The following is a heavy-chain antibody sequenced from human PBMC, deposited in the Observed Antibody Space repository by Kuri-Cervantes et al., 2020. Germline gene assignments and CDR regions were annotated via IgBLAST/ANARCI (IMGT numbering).Heavy chain of an antibody. V-gene: IGHV3-7*03. CDR1: GFTFSSYW. Sequence: GESLKISCAASGFTFSSYWVNWVRQAPGKGLEWVANIKQDGTEKYCADSVEGRFTISRDNAKNSLYLQMNSLRVEDTAMYYCARDWAGKDFWGQGTLVTVSS. CDR2: IKQDGTEK. J-gene: IGHJ4*02. CDR3: ARDWAGKDF. D-gene: IGHD6-19*01.